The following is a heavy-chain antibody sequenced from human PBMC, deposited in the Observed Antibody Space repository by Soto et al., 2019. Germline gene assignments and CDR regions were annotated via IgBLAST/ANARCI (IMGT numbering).Heavy chain of an antibody. J-gene: IGHJ4*02. CDR3: ARDQNWSSDY. CDR2: IGPRSNYR. Sequence: GGSLRLSCAASGYIFDAYSMNWVRQAPGKGLEWVSHIGPRSNYRDYADSVKGRFTISRDNAKNSLYLQMNSLRDEDTAVYYCARDQNWSSDYWGQGLPLTVSS. V-gene: IGHV3-48*02. CDR1: GYIFDAYS.